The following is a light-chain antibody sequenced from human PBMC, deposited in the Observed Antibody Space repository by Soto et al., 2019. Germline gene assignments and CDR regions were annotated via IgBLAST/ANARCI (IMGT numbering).Light chain of an antibody. CDR3: CSYAGTSFWV. CDR2: EGT. Sequence: QSALTQPASVSGSPGQSITISCTGTSSDVGTYKFVSWYQQHPGKVPTLMIHEGTKRPSGASNRFSGSKSGNTATLTISGLQPEDEANYYCCSYAGTSFWVFGGGTKVTVL. CDR1: SSDVGTYKF. V-gene: IGLV2-23*01. J-gene: IGLJ3*02.